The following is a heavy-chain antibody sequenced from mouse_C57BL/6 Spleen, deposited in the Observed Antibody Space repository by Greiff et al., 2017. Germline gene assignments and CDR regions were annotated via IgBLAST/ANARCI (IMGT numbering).Heavy chain of an antibody. V-gene: IGHV1-4*01. CDR2: INPSSGYT. CDR3: ARFLLPYYDYDGGRDY. Sequence: SGAELARPGASVKMSCKASGYTFTSYTMHWVKQRPGQGLEWIGYINPSSGYTKYNQKFKDKATLTADKSSSTAYMQLSSLTSEDSAVYYCARFLLPYYDYDGGRDYWGQGTTLTVSS. CDR1: GYTFTSYT. J-gene: IGHJ2*01. D-gene: IGHD2-4*01.